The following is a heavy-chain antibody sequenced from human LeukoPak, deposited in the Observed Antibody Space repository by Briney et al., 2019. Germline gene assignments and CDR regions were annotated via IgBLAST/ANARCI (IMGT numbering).Heavy chain of an antibody. CDR1: GGSISSYY. V-gene: IGHV4-59*01. Sequence: PSETLSLTCTVSGGSISSYYWSWIRQPPGKGLEWIGYIHYSGSTNYNPSLKSRVTISVDTSKNQFSLKLSSVTAADTAVYYCARVQDYGDYRFDYWGQGTLVTVSS. CDR3: ARVQDYGDYRFDY. CDR2: IHYSGST. J-gene: IGHJ4*02. D-gene: IGHD4-17*01.